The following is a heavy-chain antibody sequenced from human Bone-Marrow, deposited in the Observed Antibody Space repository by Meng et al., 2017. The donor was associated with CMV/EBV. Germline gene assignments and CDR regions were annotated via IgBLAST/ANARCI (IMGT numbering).Heavy chain of an antibody. V-gene: IGHV3-15*01. CDR1: GIIFTNAW. CDR2: VKSKTDGATT. D-gene: IGHD6-13*01. Sequence: GGSLRLSCAASGIIFTNAWINWVRQAPGKGLEWVGRVKSKTDGATTDYAAPVKDRFSVSRDDSTNTVYLHMYSLQIEDTAVYYCTIGKQYLALVGGMDVWGQGTTVTVSS. J-gene: IGHJ6*02. CDR3: TIGKQYLALVGGMDV.